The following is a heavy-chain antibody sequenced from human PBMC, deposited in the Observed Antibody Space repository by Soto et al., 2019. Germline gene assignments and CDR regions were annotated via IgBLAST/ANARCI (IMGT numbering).Heavy chain of an antibody. CDR3: ATVYSFHVDIVATTDAFDI. CDR1: GYTLTELS. D-gene: IGHD5-12*01. V-gene: IGHV1-24*01. CDR2: FDPEDGET. J-gene: IGHJ3*02. Sequence: ASVKVSCKVSGYTLTELSMHWVRQAPGKGLEWMGGFDPEDGETIYAQKFQGRVTMTEDTSTDTAYRELSSLRSEDTAVYYCATVYSFHVDIVATTDAFDIWGQGTMVTVSS.